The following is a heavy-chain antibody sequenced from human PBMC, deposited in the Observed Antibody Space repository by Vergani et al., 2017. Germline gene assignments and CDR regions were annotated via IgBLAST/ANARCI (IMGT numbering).Heavy chain of an antibody. V-gene: IGHV4-61*01. CDR3: ARVGDTNWFDP. D-gene: IGHD3-3*01. Sequence: QVQLQESGPGLVKTSETLSLTCTVSGGSVSSGSYYWSWIRQPPGKGLEWIGYIYYSGSTNYNPSLKSRVTISVDTSKNQFSLKLSSVTAADTAVYYCARVGDTNWFDPWGQGTLVTVSS. CDR1: GGSVSSGSYY. J-gene: IGHJ5*02. CDR2: IYYSGST.